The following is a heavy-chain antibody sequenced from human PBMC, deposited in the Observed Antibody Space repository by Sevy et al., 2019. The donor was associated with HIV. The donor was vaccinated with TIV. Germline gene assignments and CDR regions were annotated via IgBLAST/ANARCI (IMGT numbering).Heavy chain of an antibody. Sequence: GESLKISCRGAGYNFTNYWIGWVRQKPGKGLEWMGIIYPGDSDTRYSPSFQGQVTIPADKSIGTASLQWRSLKASDTAIDYCARHHITILSLDPFDIWGQWTMVTVSS. CDR1: GYNFTNYW. J-gene: IGHJ3*02. V-gene: IGHV5-51*01. D-gene: IGHD1-20*01. CDR3: ARHHITILSLDPFDI. CDR2: IYPGDSDT.